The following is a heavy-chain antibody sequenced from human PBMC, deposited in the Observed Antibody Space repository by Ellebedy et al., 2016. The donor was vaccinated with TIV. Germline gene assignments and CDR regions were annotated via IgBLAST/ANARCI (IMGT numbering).Heavy chain of an antibody. Sequence: GESLKISXAASGFTFSSYWMSWVRRTPGKGLEWVSYISHSGTVTKYADSVKGRFTISRDNAKNSLFLQMDSLRDEDTAVYYCATTDFWGKGTMVTVSS. CDR3: ATTDF. J-gene: IGHJ6*04. V-gene: IGHV3-48*02. CDR2: ISHSGTVT. CDR1: GFTFSSYW.